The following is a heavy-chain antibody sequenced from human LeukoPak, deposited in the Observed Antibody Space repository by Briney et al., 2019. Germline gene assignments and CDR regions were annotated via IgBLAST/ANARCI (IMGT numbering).Heavy chain of an antibody. CDR3: AKNIAAPTTPFDY. D-gene: IGHD6-13*01. CDR2: ISGSGGTT. J-gene: IGHJ4*02. CDR1: GFTFSNAW. V-gene: IGHV3-23*01. Sequence: PGGSLRLSCAASGFTFSNAWMNWVRQAPGKGLEWVSGISGSGGTTYYADSVKGRFTISRDNSKNTLYLQMNYLRAEDTALYYCAKNIAAPTTPFDYWGQGTLVTVSS.